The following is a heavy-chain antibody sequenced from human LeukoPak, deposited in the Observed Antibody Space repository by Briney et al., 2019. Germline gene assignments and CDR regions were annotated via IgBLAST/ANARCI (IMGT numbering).Heavy chain of an antibody. J-gene: IGHJ3*02. CDR3: AKDTSPPRSRGELDAFDI. CDR1: GFTFSSYA. Sequence: GGSLRLSCAASGFTFSSYAMSWVRQAPGKGLEWVSAISGSGGSTYYADSVKGRFTISRDNSKNTLYLQMNSLRAEDTAVYYCAKDTSPPRSRGELDAFDIWGQGTMVTVSS. V-gene: IGHV3-23*01. CDR2: ISGSGGST. D-gene: IGHD1-26*01.